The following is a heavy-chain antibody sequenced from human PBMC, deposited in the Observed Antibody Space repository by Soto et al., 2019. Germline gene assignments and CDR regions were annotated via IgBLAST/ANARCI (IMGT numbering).Heavy chain of an antibody. Sequence: PGGSLRLSCAASGFTFSSYGMHWVRQAPGKGLEWVAVIWYDGSNKYYADSVKGRFTISRDNSKNTLYLQMNSLRAEDTAVYYCARDSLEYSGYDPVYRGQGTPVTVSS. J-gene: IGHJ4*02. CDR1: GFTFSSYG. V-gene: IGHV3-33*01. CDR3: ARDSLEYSGYDPVY. CDR2: IWYDGSNK. D-gene: IGHD5-12*01.